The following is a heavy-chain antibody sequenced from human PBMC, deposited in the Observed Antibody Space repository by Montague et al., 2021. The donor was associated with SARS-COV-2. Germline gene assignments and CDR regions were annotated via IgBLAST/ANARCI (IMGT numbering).Heavy chain of an antibody. D-gene: IGHD3-9*01. CDR3: ARGTDILTGYYDY. V-gene: IGHV4-59*01. CDR2: IYSSGGT. Sequence: SETLSLTCAVSGGSISHYYWSWIRQPPGKGLEWIGYIYSSGGTNYNPSLKSRVTLSLDAAKNHFSLRLSSVTAADTAVYHCARGTDILTGYYDYWGQGTLVTVSS. J-gene: IGHJ4*02. CDR1: GGSISHYY.